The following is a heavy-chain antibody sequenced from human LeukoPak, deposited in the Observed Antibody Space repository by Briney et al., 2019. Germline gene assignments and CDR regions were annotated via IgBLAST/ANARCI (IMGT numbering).Heavy chain of an antibody. Sequence: SETLSLTCTVSGGSISSYYWSWIRQPPGKGLEWIGYIYYSGSTNYNPSLKSRVTISVDTSKNQFSLKLSYVTAADTAVYYCARGREGGLDYWGQGTLVTVSS. CDR1: GGSISSYY. D-gene: IGHD3-16*01. CDR3: ARGREGGLDY. CDR2: IYYSGST. V-gene: IGHV4-59*01. J-gene: IGHJ4*02.